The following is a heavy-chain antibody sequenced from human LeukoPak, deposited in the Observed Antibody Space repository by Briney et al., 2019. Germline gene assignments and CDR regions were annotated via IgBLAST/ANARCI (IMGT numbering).Heavy chain of an antibody. V-gene: IGHV3-7*01. Sequence: QPGRSLRLSCAASAFTLSSDWMSCVRQAPGKGLEWLANIKKDGRERYYVDSVKGRFTSSRDNAKNSLYLQMNSLRAEDTAVYYCARGNFDSSSWYRTYDYWGQGTLVTVSS. J-gene: IGHJ4*02. D-gene: IGHD6-13*01. CDR2: IKKDGRER. CDR1: AFTLSSDW. CDR3: ARGNFDSSSWYRTYDY.